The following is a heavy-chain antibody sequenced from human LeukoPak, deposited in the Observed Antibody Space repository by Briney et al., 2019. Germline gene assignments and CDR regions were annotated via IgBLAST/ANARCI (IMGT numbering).Heavy chain of an antibody. CDR3: VRDTRSYTYNWFDP. Sequence: GGSLRLSCAASGFTFSSYWMSWVRQAPGKGLEWVANIKQDGSEKYYVDSVKGRFTISRDNAKNSLYLQMNSLRAEDTAVYYCVRDTRSYTYNWFDPWGQGTTVTVSS. D-gene: IGHD3-10*01. CDR1: GFTFSSYW. V-gene: IGHV3-7*01. CDR2: IKQDGSEK. J-gene: IGHJ5*01.